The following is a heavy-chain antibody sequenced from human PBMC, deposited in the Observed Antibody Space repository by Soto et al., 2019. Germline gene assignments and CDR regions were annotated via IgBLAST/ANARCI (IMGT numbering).Heavy chain of an antibody. V-gene: IGHV1-24*01. D-gene: IGHD6-19*01. Sequence: GASVKVSCKVSGYTLTELSMHWVRQAPGKGLEWMGGFDPEDGETIYAQKFQGRVTMTEDTSTDTAYMELRSLRSDDTAVYYCARDLPSGWAHDAFDIWGQGTMVTVSS. CDR3: ARDLPSGWAHDAFDI. CDR2: FDPEDGET. CDR1: GYTLTELS. J-gene: IGHJ3*02.